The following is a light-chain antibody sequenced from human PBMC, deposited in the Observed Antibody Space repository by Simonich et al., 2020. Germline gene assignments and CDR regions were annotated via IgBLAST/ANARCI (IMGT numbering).Light chain of an antibody. Sequence: DIVMTQSPDSLAVSLGERATINCKSSQSVLYRSNNKNYLAWYQQKQGQPPKLLIYSASTRESGVPDRFSGSGSGTDFTLPISSLQAEDVAVYYCQQYYSTPFTFGPGTKVDIK. CDR2: SAS. CDR3: QQYYSTPFT. V-gene: IGKV4-1*01. J-gene: IGKJ3*01. CDR1: QSVLYRSNNKNY.